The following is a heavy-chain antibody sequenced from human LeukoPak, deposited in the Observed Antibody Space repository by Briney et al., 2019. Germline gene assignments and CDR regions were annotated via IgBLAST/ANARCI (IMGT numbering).Heavy chain of an antibody. Sequence: GGSLRLSCAAAGFTFSSYWMHWVRQAPGKGLVWVSRINSDGSSTSYADSVKGRFTISRDNAKNTLYLQMNSLRAEDTAVYYCARVRLTGPIRVYYFDYWGQGTLVTVSS. CDR3: ARVRLTGPIRVYYFDY. J-gene: IGHJ4*02. CDR2: INSDGSST. D-gene: IGHD3-9*01. V-gene: IGHV3-74*01. CDR1: GFTFSSYW.